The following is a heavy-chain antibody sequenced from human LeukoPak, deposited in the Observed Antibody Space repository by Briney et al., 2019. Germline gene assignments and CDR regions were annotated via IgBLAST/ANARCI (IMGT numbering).Heavy chain of an antibody. CDR3: ARGRYYYGSGSYFPHYYYYYGMDV. CDR2: INHSGST. J-gene: IGHJ6*02. Sequence: SGTLSLTCAACGGSFSGYYWSWIRQPPGKGLEWIGEINHSGSTNYNPSLKSRVTISVDTSKNQFSLKLSSVAAADTAVYYCARGRYYYGSGSYFPHYYYYYGMDVWGQGNTVTVSS. CDR1: GGSFSGYY. D-gene: IGHD3-10*01. V-gene: IGHV4-34*01.